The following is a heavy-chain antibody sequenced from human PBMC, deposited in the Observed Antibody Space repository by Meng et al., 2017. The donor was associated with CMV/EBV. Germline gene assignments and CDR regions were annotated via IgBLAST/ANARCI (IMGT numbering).Heavy chain of an antibody. Sequence: QVQLKQWGAGLLKPSETLSLTCAGYGGSFNGYYWSWIRQPPGKGLEWIGEINHSGSTNYNPSLKSRVTISVDTSKNQFSLKLSSVTAADTAVYYCARGSRRLPRFNWFDPWGQGTLVTVSS. D-gene: IGHD3-3*01. CDR2: INHSGST. J-gene: IGHJ5*02. CDR1: GGSFNGYY. CDR3: ARGSRRLPRFNWFDP. V-gene: IGHV4-34*01.